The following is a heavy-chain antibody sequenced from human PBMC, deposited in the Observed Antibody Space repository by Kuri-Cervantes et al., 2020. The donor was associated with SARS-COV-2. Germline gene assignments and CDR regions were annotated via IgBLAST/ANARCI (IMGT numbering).Heavy chain of an antibody. CDR2: IYYSGST. CDR3: ARHEWEPYYFDY. D-gene: IGHD1-26*01. V-gene: IGHV4-39*01. J-gene: IGHJ4*02. Sequence: ESLKISCTVSGGSISNSSYYWGWIRQPPGKGLEWIGSIYYSGSTYYNPSLKSRVTISVDTSKNQFSLKLSSVTAADTAVYYCARHEWEPYYFDYWGQGTLVTVSS. CDR1: GGSISNSSYY.